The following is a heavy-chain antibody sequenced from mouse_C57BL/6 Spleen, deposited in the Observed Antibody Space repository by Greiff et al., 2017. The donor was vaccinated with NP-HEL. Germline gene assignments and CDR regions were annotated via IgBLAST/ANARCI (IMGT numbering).Heavy chain of an antibody. CDR1: GFTFSDYG. CDR2: ISSGSSTI. CDR3: ARNGNYDAMDY. J-gene: IGHJ4*01. Sequence: EVQRVESGGGLVKPGGSLKLSCAASGFTFSDYGMHWVRQAPEKGLEWVAYISSGSSTIYYADTVKGRFTISRDNAKNTLFLQMTSLRSEDTAMYYCARNGNYDAMDYWGQGTSVTVSS. D-gene: IGHD2-1*01. V-gene: IGHV5-17*01.